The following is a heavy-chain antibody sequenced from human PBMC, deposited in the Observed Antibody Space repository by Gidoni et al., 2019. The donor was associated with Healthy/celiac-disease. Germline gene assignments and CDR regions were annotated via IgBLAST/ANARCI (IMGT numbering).Heavy chain of an antibody. CDR1: GWAFSGYY. V-gene: IGHV4-34*01. D-gene: IGHD1-1*01. CDR2: INHSGRT. CDR3: ASRGRYNGNVNYGMDV. J-gene: IGHJ6*02. Sequence: QVQLPQWGAALLKPSDTLSLTCAVYGWAFSGYYWSCIRQPAWKGLEWSGEINHSGRTNYNPSLNSRVTISVDTSKNHVSLKLSSVTAADTAVYYCASRGRYNGNVNYGMDVWGQGTTVTVSS.